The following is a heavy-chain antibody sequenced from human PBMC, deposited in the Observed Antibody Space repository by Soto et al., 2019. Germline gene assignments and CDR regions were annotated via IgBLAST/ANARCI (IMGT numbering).Heavy chain of an antibody. Sequence: EVQLEESGGDLVQPGGSLRLSCAASGFTFSSYWMHWVRQAPGKGLVWVSRINTDGGTTTYAESAKGRFTISRDNARNTVYLQMNSLRPEDTALYYCVRVGSGSYSWRDPGGQGTLVTVSS. D-gene: IGHD1-26*01. CDR2: INTDGGTT. J-gene: IGHJ5*02. V-gene: IGHV3-74*01. CDR1: GFTFSSYW. CDR3: VRVGSGSYSWRDP.